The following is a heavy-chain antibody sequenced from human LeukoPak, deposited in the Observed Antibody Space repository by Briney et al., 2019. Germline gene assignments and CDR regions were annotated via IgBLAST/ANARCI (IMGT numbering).Heavy chain of an antibody. Sequence: GGSLRLSCAASGFIVSNDYMNWVRQAPGKGLEWVSAIYTGGSTYYADSVKGRFTISRDNSKNTLFLQMNSLRAEDTALYYCAKDYSSGSIGYWGQGTLVTVPS. D-gene: IGHD3-10*01. CDR2: IYTGGST. V-gene: IGHV3-66*01. J-gene: IGHJ4*02. CDR1: GFIVSNDY. CDR3: AKDYSSGSIGY.